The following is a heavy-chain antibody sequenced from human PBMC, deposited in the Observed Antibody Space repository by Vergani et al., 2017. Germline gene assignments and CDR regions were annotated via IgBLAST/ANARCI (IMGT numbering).Heavy chain of an antibody. J-gene: IGHJ3*02. Sequence: VQLVESGGGLVQPGGSLRLSCAASGFTFSDYYMSWIRQAPGKGLEWVSYISSSGSTIYYADSVKGRFTISRDNAKNSLYLQMNSLRAEDTAVYYCARDQADIVVVPAARGDAFDIWGQGTMVTVSS. D-gene: IGHD2-2*01. V-gene: IGHV3-11*01. CDR3: ARDQADIVVVPAARGDAFDI. CDR2: ISSSGSTI. CDR1: GFTFSDYY.